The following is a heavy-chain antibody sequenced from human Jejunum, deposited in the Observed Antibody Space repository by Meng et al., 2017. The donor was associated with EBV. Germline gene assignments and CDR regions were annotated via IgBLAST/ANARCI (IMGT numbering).Heavy chain of an antibody. J-gene: IGHJ4*02. CDR1: GYSLTELS. V-gene: IGHV1-24*01. CDR2: FDPEDGET. D-gene: IGHD3-3*01. Sequence: QGPLVQSGAEVKKPSASGKVSCKVSGYSLTELSMHWVRQAPGKGLEWMGGFDPEDGETIYAQKFQGRVTMTEDTSTDTAYMELSSLRSEDTAVYYCATAHGFTIFGVAYYFDYWGQGTLVTVSS. CDR3: ATAHGFTIFGVAYYFDY.